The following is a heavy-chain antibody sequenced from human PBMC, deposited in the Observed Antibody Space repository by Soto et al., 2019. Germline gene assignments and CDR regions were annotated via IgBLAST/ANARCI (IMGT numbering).Heavy chain of an antibody. V-gene: IGHV4-34*01. D-gene: IGHD2-2*01. CDR3: ARWLSTSCFRCYYHYGMDV. J-gene: IGHJ6*02. CDR2: INHSGST. CDR1: GGSFSGYY. Sequence: PSETLSLTCAVYGGSFSGYYWSWIRQPPGKGLEWIGEINHSGSTNYNPSLKSRVTISVDTSKNQFSLKLSSVTAADTAVYYCARWLSTSCFRCYYHYGMDVWGQGTTVTVSS.